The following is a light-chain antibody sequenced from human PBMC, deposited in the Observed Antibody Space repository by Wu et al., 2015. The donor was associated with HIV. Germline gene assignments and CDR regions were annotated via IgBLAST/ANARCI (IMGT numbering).Light chain of an antibody. CDR3: QQRSNWPPG. CDR1: QSVSTN. J-gene: IGKJ2*03. V-gene: IGKV3-11*01. Sequence: IVMTQSPATLSVSPGESATLSCRASQSVSTNLAWYQHKPGQAPRLLIYSASTRATGIPARFSGSGSGTDFTLTISSLEPEDFAVYYCQQRSNWPPGFGQGTKLEXK. CDR2: SAS.